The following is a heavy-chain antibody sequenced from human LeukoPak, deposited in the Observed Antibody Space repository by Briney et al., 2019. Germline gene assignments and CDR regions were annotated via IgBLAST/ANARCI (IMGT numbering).Heavy chain of an antibody. CDR3: ARGGHGGSKRFDY. CDR2: ISSSSSYI. J-gene: IGHJ4*02. CDR1: GFTFSSYS. V-gene: IGHV3-21*01. Sequence: GGSLRLSCAASGFTFSSYSMNWVRQAPGKGLEGVSSISSSSSYIYYADSVKGRFTISRDNAKNSLYLQMNSLRAEDTAVYYCARGGHGGSKRFDYWGQGTLVTVSS. D-gene: IGHD2/OR15-2a*01.